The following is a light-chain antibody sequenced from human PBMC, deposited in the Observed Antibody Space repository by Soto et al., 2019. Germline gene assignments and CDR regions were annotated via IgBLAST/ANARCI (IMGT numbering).Light chain of an antibody. CDR2: DSS. J-gene: IGKJ4*01. CDR3: QQYVDSPET. V-gene: IGKV3-20*01. CDR1: QSISSY. Sequence: EIVLTQSPGTLSWSPGERATLSCRASQSISSYVSWYQQKPGQAPRVLIYDSSSRATGVPDRFSGSGSGTDFPLTISRLEPEDFAMYYCQQYVDSPETFGGGTKVEIK.